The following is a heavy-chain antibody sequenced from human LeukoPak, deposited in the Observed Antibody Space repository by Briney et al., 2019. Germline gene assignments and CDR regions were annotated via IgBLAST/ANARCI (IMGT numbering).Heavy chain of an antibody. J-gene: IGHJ6*02. D-gene: IGHD3-3*01. CDR2: IIPIFGTA. V-gene: IGHV1-69*05. CDR1: GGTFSSYA. CDR3: ARVPRVITIFGVVIITRGYYYYYGMDV. Sequence: SVKVSCKASGGTFSSYAISWVRQAPGQGLEWMGGIIPIFGTANYAQKFQGRVTMTRNTSISTAYMELSSLRSEDTAVYYCARVPRVITIFGVVIITRGYYYYYGMDVWGQGTTVTVSS.